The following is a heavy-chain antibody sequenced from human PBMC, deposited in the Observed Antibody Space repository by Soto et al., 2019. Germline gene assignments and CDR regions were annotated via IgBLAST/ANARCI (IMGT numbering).Heavy chain of an antibody. V-gene: IGHV1-69*05. CDR1: GGTFSSYA. D-gene: IGHD3-9*01. CDR2: ISPIYGTT. J-gene: IGHJ5*02. CDR3: ARDLIGDILTGHNWFDP. Sequence: SVKVSCKASGGTFSSYAISWVRQAPGQGLEWMGWISPIYGTTNYAQKLQGRVTMTTDASTSTAYMELRSLRSDDTAVYYCARDLIGDILTGHNWFDPWGQGTLVTVSS.